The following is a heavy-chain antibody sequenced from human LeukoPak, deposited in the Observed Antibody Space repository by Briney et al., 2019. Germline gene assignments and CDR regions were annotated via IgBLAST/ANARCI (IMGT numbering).Heavy chain of an antibody. Sequence: PGGSLRLSCAASGFTFDDYGMSWVRQAPGKGLEWVSGINWNGGSTGYADSMKGRFTISRDNAKNSLYLQMNSLRAEDTALYYCARAEGDHYDTTYDYWGQGTLVTVSS. CDR2: INWNGGST. J-gene: IGHJ4*02. CDR1: GFTFDDYG. CDR3: ARAEGDHYDTTYDY. V-gene: IGHV3-20*04. D-gene: IGHD3-9*01.